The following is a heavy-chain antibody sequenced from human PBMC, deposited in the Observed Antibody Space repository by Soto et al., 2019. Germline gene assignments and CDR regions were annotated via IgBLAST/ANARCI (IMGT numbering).Heavy chain of an antibody. CDR2: IDPSDSHT. J-gene: IGHJ5*02. CDR1: GYIFTTYW. V-gene: IGHV5-10-1*01. Sequence: KASGYIFTTYWIAWVRQMPGKGLEWMGRIDPSDSHTNYGPSFEGHVTISVDKSISTAYLQWSSLRASDTAMYYCARSRAASGVVAFDPWGQGTLVTVSS. CDR3: ARSRAASGVVAFDP. D-gene: IGHD6-13*01.